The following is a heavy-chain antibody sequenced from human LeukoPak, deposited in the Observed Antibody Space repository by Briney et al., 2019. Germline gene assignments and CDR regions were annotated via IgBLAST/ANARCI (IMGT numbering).Heavy chain of an antibody. J-gene: IGHJ4*02. CDR3: ARDYYGSGSYYLLYYFDY. CDR1: GFTFSSYS. V-gene: IGHV3-21*01. CDR2: ISSSSSYI. D-gene: IGHD3-10*01. Sequence: GGSLRLSCAASGFTFSSYSMNWVRQAPGKGLEWVSSISSSSSYIYYADSVKGRFTISRDNAKNSLYLQMNSLRDEDTAVYYCARDYYGSGSYYLLYYFDYWGQGTLVTVSS.